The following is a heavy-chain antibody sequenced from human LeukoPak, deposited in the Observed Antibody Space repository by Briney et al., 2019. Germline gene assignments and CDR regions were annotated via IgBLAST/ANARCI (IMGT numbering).Heavy chain of an antibody. J-gene: IGHJ4*02. CDR2: MNPKTGNT. CDR1: GYTFTNFD. D-gene: IGHD3-9*01. CDR3: ASQQYYDILTGYYKPDY. Sequence: ASVKVSCKASGYTFTNFDINWVRQATGQGLEWMGWMNPKTGNTGSAQKFQGRVTITGNTSISTVYMELSSLRSEDTAVYYCASQQYYDILTGYYKPDYWGQGTLVTVSS. V-gene: IGHV1-8*01.